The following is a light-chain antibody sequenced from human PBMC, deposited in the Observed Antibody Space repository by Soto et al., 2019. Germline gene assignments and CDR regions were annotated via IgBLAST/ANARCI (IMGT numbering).Light chain of an antibody. Sequence: DIQMTQSPASLSASLGDRVTITCRASQGIDNHLAWYQQKPGKAPKRLIFSGSTLHSGAPSRFTGRGSGTDFTLTISSLQPEDAATDYCQKCKVAPFTFGGGTKVEI. V-gene: IGKV1-27*01. CDR1: QGIDNH. J-gene: IGKJ4*01. CDR3: QKCKVAPFT. CDR2: SGS.